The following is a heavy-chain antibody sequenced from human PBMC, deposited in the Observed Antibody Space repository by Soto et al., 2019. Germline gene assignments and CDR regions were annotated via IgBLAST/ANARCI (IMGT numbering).Heavy chain of an antibody. CDR1: GFTFSSYW. CDR2: INSVGSST. J-gene: IGHJ6*02. Sequence: GGSLRLSCAASGFTFSSYWMHWVRQAPGKGLVWVSRINSVGSSTNYADSVKGRFTISRDNAQNSLYLQMNSLKAEDTAVYYCAREDFSGSDYYYHYAMDVWGQGTTVTSP. V-gene: IGHV3-74*01. CDR3: AREDFSGSDYYYHYAMDV. D-gene: IGHD5-12*01.